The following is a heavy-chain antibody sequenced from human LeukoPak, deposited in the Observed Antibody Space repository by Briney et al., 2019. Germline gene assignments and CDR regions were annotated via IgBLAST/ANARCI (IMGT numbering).Heavy chain of an antibody. D-gene: IGHD3-22*01. J-gene: IGHJ4*02. CDR1: GFTFDDYA. CDR3: AKDTGYYYDSSNYLGY. Sequence: GGSLRLSCAASGFTFDDYAMHWVREAPGKGLEWVSGINWNSGSVGYADSVKGRFTISRDNAKNSLYLQMNSLRAEDAALYYCAKDTGYYYDSSNYLGYWGQGTLATVSS. V-gene: IGHV3-9*01. CDR2: INWNSGSV.